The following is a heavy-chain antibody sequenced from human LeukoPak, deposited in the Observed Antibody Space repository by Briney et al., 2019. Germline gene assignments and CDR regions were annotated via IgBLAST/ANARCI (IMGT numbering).Heavy chain of an antibody. CDR1: GYTFAGYY. D-gene: IGHD1-26*01. Sequence: ASVNVSCRASGYTFAGYYMHWVRQAPGQGLEWMGWINPNSGGTNYAQKFQGRVTMTRDTSISTAYMELSRLRSDDTAVYYCVKGSLGGFVDYWGQGTLVTVSS. V-gene: IGHV1-2*02. CDR3: VKGSLGGFVDY. J-gene: IGHJ4*02. CDR2: INPNSGGT.